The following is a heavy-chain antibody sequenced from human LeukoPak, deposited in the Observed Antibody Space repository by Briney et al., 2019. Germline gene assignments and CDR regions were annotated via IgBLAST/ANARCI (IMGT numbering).Heavy chain of an antibody. D-gene: IGHD5-12*01. CDR2: INHSGST. CDR3: ARGGYSGYDF. V-gene: IGHV4-34*01. Sequence: PSGTLSLTCAVYGGSLSGYYWSWIRQPPGKGLEWIGEINHSGSTNYNPSLKSRVTISVDTSKNQFSLKLSSVTAADTAVYYCARGGYSGYDFWGQGTLVTVSS. CDR1: GGSLSGYY. J-gene: IGHJ4*02.